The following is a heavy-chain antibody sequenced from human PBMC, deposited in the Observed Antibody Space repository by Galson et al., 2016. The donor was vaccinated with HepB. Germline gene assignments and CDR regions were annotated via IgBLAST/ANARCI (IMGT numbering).Heavy chain of an antibody. CDR3: TRDGALPGGWAWIDP. Sequence: SLRLSCAASGFSFSTYTMNWVRQAPGKGLEWVASISSSSATIYYVDSVKGRFAVSRDNAKNSVYLQMNSLRVEDTAVYYCTRDGALPGGWAWIDPWGQGTLVIVSS. CDR2: ISSSSATI. V-gene: IGHV3-48*04. D-gene: IGHD6-19*01. CDR1: GFSFSTYT. J-gene: IGHJ5*02.